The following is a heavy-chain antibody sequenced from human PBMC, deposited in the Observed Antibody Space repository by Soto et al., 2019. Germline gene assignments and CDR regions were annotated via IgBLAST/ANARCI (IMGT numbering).Heavy chain of an antibody. J-gene: IGHJ6*02. CDR2: SYYSGST. CDR3: ARDSCSGGSCYPTAGGMDV. V-gene: IGHV4-31*03. CDR1: GGSISSGGYY. D-gene: IGHD2-15*01. Sequence: QVQLQESGPGLVKPSQTLSLTCTVSGGSISSGGYYWSWIRQHPGKGLEWIGYSYYSGSTYYNPSSTSRVNISVDTSKNQFSLKLSSVTAADTAVYYCARDSCSGGSCYPTAGGMDVWGQGTTVTVSS.